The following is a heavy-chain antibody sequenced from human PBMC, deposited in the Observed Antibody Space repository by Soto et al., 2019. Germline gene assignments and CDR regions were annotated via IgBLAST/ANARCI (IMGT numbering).Heavy chain of an antibody. CDR1: GFTFSSYW. V-gene: IGHV3-7*05. CDR3: ARGPEYSSSRFSHYYYGMDV. D-gene: IGHD6-6*01. J-gene: IGHJ6*02. CDR2: IKQDGSEK. Sequence: GGSLRLSCAASGFTFSSYWMSWVRQAPGKGLEWVANIKQDGSEKYYVDSVKGRFTISRDNAKNSLYLQMNSLRAEDTAVYYCARGPEYSSSRFSHYYYGMDVWGQGTTVTVSS.